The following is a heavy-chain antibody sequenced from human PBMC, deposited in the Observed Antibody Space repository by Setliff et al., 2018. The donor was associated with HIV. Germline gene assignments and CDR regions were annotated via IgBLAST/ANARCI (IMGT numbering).Heavy chain of an antibody. D-gene: IGHD3-22*01. Sequence: ETLSLTCTVSGCSASNSRYYWAWIRQPPGKGLEYIGSIYYNEKTYYSPSLKSRVTISIDTSKNQCSLNLTSVTAADSAVYYCASRVYYYDSNNFLREEGFDPWGQGTLVTVSS. CDR1: GCSASNSRYY. V-gene: IGHV4-39*01. CDR2: IYYNEKT. CDR3: ASRVYYYDSNNFLREEGFDP. J-gene: IGHJ5*02.